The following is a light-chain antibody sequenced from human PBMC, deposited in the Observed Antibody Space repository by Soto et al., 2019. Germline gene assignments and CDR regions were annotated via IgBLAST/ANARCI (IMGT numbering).Light chain of an antibody. J-gene: IGKJ5*01. V-gene: IGKV3-20*01. Sequence: EIVLTQSPGTLSLSPGERATLSCSASQSINSYYLAWYQQKPGQAPRLLIYGASSRATGIPDRFSDSGSGTDFTLTISRLEPEDFAVYYCQQFASSPITFGQGTRLENK. CDR1: QSINSYY. CDR2: GAS. CDR3: QQFASSPIT.